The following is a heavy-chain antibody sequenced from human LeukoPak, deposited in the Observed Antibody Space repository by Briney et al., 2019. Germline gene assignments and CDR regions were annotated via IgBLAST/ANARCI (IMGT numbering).Heavy chain of an antibody. Sequence: SVKVSCKASGGTFSSYAISWVRQAPGQGLEWMGGIIPIFGTANYAQKFQGRVTITADESTSTAYMELSSLRSEDTAVYYCARGQNVHVNTVAGTSAFDYWGQGTLVTVSS. CDR3: ARGQNVHVNTVAGTSAFDY. V-gene: IGHV1-69*01. CDR2: IIPIFGTA. J-gene: IGHJ4*02. D-gene: IGHD6-19*01. CDR1: GGTFSSYA.